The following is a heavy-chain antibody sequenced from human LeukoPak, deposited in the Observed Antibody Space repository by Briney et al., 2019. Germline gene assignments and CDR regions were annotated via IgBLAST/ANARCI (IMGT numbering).Heavy chain of an antibody. CDR2: IYWNDDK. D-gene: IGHD6-13*01. CDR1: GFSLSTSGVG. CDR3: AHRGPYSSSWYNYFDY. Sequence: SGPTLVKPTQTLTLTCTFSGFSLSTSGVGVGWIRQPPGKALEWLSPIYWNDDKRYSPSLKSRLTITKDTSKNQVVLTMTNMDPVDTATYYCAHRGPYSSSWYNYFDYWGQGTLVTVSS. J-gene: IGHJ4*02. V-gene: IGHV2-5*01.